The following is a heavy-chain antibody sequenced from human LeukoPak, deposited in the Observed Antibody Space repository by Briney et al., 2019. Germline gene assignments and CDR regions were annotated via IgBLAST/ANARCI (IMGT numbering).Heavy chain of an antibody. D-gene: IGHD2-15*01. V-gene: IGHV4-59*08. CDR3: ARLSKNCSGGSCYSARTYYYYYGMDV. CDR2: IYYSGST. J-gene: IGHJ6*02. Sequence: PSETLSPTCTVSGGSISSYYWSWIRQPPGKGLEWIGYIYYSGSTNYNPSLKSRVTISVDTSKNQFSLKLSSVTAADTAVYYCARLSKNCSGGSCYSARTYYYYYGMDVWGQGTTVTVSS. CDR1: GGSISSYY.